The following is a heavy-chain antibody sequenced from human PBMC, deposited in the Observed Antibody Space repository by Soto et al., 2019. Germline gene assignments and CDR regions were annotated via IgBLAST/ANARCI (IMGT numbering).Heavy chain of an antibody. CDR1: GGSISSYY. V-gene: IGHV4-59*01. Sequence: SETLALTCTVSGGSISSYYWSWIRQPPGKGLEWIGYIYYSGSTNYNPSLKSRVTISVDTSKNQFSLKLSSVTAADTAVYYCASGMRRTYGMDVWGQGTTVTVSS. J-gene: IGHJ6*02. CDR2: IYYSGST. CDR3: ASGMRRTYGMDV. D-gene: IGHD1-20*01.